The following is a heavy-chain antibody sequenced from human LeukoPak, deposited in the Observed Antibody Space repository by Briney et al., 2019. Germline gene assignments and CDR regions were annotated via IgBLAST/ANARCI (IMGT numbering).Heavy chain of an antibody. J-gene: IGHJ6*02. Sequence: ASVKVSCKASGGTFSSYAISWVRQAPGQGLEWMGWINPNSGGTNYAQKFQGRVTMTRDTSISTAYMELSRLRSDDTAVYYCARDLCSSTSCYGVDVWGQGTTVTVSS. D-gene: IGHD2-2*01. CDR3: ARDLCSSTSCYGVDV. CDR2: INPNSGGT. CDR1: GGTFSSYA. V-gene: IGHV1-2*02.